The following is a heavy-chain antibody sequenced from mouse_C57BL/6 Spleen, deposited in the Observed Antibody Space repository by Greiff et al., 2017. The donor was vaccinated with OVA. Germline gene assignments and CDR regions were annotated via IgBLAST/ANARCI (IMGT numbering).Heavy chain of an antibody. Sequence: EVMLVESVAELVRPGASVKLSCTASGFNIKNTYMHWVKQRPEQGLEWIGRIDPANGNTKYAPKFQGKATITADTSSNTAYLQLSSLTSEDTAIYYCARIYYYGSSSFDYWGQGTTLTVSS. CDR3: ARIYYYGSSSFDY. CDR1: GFNIKNTY. CDR2: IDPANGNT. J-gene: IGHJ2*01. V-gene: IGHV14-3*01. D-gene: IGHD1-1*01.